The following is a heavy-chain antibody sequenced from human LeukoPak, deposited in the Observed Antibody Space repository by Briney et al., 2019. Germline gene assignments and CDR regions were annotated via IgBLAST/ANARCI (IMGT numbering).Heavy chain of an antibody. CDR1: GFTFSNSW. CDR3: TTDYYGVEV. J-gene: IGHJ6*02. Sequence: GGSLRLSCAASGFTFSNSWMNWVRQSPGRGLEWVGRIKSKTDGGTTDYAAPAKGRFTISRDDSRDTLYLQMNSLQTEDTALYYCTTDYYGVEVWGQGTTVTVSS. CDR2: IKSKTDGGTT. V-gene: IGHV3-15*01.